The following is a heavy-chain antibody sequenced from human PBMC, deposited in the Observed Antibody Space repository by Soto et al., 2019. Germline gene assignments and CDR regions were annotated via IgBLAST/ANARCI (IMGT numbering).Heavy chain of an antibody. Sequence: QVQLQESGPGLVKPSQTLSLTCTVSGVSINSGDYYWTWIRQLPGKGLEWIGFIYYSGTTDYNPSLRSRLTIAMYTSQNQFSLKLSSVTAADTAVYYCAREGYSYNGMDVWGQGTTVSVSS. CDR3: AREGYSYNGMDV. D-gene: IGHD5-18*01. J-gene: IGHJ6*02. V-gene: IGHV4-31*03. CDR1: GVSINSGDYY. CDR2: IYYSGTT.